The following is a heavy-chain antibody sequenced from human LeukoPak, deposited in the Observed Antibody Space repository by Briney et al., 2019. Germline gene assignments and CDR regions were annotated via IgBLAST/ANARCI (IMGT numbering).Heavy chain of an antibody. CDR1: GGTFSSYA. Sequence: SVKVSCKASGGTFSSYAISWVRQAPGQGLEWMGGIIPTFGTANYAQKFQGRVTITTDESTSTAYMELSSLRSEDTAVYYCAREVRSSGYRGFDYWGQGTLVTVSS. D-gene: IGHD3-22*01. V-gene: IGHV1-69*05. J-gene: IGHJ4*02. CDR2: IIPTFGTA. CDR3: AREVRSSGYRGFDY.